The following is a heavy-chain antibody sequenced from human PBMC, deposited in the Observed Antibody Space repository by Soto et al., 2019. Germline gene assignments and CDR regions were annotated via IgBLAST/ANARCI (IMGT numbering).Heavy chain of an antibody. CDR2: IYWDDDK. V-gene: IGHV2-5*02. Sequence: KESGPTLVKPTQTLTLTCTFSGFSLSTSGVGVGWIRQPPGKALEWLALIYWDDDKRYSPSLKSRLTVTKDTSKNQVVLTMTNMDPVDTATYYCAHRYCSGGSCYPYYYYVIDVWGQGTTVTVSS. CDR3: AHRYCSGGSCYPYYYYVIDV. CDR1: GFSLSTSGVG. D-gene: IGHD2-15*01. J-gene: IGHJ6*02.